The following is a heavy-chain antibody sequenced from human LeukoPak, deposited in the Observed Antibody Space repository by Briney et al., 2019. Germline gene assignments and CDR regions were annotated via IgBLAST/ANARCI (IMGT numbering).Heavy chain of an antibody. CDR2: INPNSGGT. CDR1: GYTFTGYY. J-gene: IGHJ4*02. Sequence: EASVKVSCKASGYTFTGYYMHWVRQAPGQGLEWMGWINPNSGGTNYAQKFQGRVTMTRDTSISTAYMELSMLRSDDTAVYYCAREGNMVRGVGGFDYWGQGTLVTVSS. D-gene: IGHD3-10*01. CDR3: AREGNMVRGVGGFDY. V-gene: IGHV1-2*02.